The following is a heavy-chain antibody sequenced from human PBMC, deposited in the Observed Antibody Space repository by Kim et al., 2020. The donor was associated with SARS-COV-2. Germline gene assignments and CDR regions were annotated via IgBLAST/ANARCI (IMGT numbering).Heavy chain of an antibody. J-gene: IGHJ6*02. CDR1: GFSFSSYA. V-gene: IGHV3-23*01. CDR2: ISGSGGRT. D-gene: IGHD1-1*01. CDR3: AKDFQMSTIYYYAMDV. Sequence: GGSLRLSCAASGFSFSSYAMSWVRQAPGKGLEWVSAISGSGGRTYYADSVKGRFTISRDISKNTLYLQMNSLRAEDTAVYYCAKDFQMSTIYYYAMDVWGQGTTVTVSS.